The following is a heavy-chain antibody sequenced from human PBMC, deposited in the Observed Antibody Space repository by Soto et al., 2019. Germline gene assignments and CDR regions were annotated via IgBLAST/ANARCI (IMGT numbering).Heavy chain of an antibody. CDR3: ARDPNEFWTSYWFDP. CDR1: GYTFNTYG. V-gene: IGHV1-18*01. Sequence: ASVNVSCKTSGYTFNTYGINWVRQAPGQGLALMGWISAYDGKTTYAEKFQGRVTLTTDSYTSTAYMELRSLRSDATAIYYCARDPNEFWTSYWFDPWGQGTPVTVSS. J-gene: IGHJ5*02. CDR2: ISAYDGKT. D-gene: IGHD3-3*01.